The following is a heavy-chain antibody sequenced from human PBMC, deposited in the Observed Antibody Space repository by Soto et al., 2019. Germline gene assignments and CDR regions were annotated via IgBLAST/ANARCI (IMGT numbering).Heavy chain of an antibody. J-gene: IGHJ4*02. D-gene: IGHD3-10*01. CDR3: ARDRRSSGSYSSSYFDY. V-gene: IGHV1-69*08. CDR2: ITPILGIA. CDR1: GGTFSSYT. Sequence: QVQLVQSGAEVKKPGSSVKVSCKASGGTFSSYTISWVRQAPGQGLEWMGRITPILGIANYAQKFQGRVTITADKSTSTAYMELSSLRSEDTAVYYCARDRRSSGSYSSSYFDYWGQGTLVTVSS.